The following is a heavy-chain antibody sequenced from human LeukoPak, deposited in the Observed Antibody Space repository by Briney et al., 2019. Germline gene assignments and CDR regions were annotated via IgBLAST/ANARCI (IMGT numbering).Heavy chain of an antibody. CDR1: GDSISSYY. D-gene: IGHD2-2*01. CDR2: IYSSGSI. Sequence: SETLSLTCTVSGDSISSYYWSWIRQPAGKGLEWIGRIYSSGSINYNPSLKSRVTMSIDTSKNQFSLKLSSVTAADTAVYYCARAIVVPAGDGWFDPWGQGTLVTVSS. V-gene: IGHV4-4*07. J-gene: IGHJ5*02. CDR3: ARAIVVPAGDGWFDP.